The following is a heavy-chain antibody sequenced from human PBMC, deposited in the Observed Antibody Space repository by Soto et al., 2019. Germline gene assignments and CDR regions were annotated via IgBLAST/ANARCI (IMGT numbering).Heavy chain of an antibody. V-gene: IGHV4-39*07. CDR1: GGPISSSSYY. J-gene: IGHJ5*02. Sequence: SVTLSLPCTLSGGPISSSSYYWGWIRQPPGKGLEWIGGLYYIGSTYYNPSLKSRVTISVDTSKNQFSLKLISVTAADTAVYYCAREGPRGTGTTDNWFDPWGQGTLVTVSS. D-gene: IGHD1-1*01. CDR3: AREGPRGTGTTDNWFDP. CDR2: LYYIGST.